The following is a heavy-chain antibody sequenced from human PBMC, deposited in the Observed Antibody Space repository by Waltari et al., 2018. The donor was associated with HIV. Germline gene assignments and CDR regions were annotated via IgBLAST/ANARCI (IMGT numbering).Heavy chain of an antibody. J-gene: IGHJ4*02. CDR2: ISGSGGST. V-gene: IGHV3-23*01. CDR3: AKDRHWLVRYFDY. Sequence: EVQLLESGGGLEQPGGSLRLSCAASGFTFSTFAMNWVRQAPGKGREWVSAISGSGGSTYYADSVKGRFTISRDSSKNTLYLQMNSLRVEDTAIYYCAKDRHWLVRYFDYWGQGTLVTVSS. CDR1: GFTFSTFA. D-gene: IGHD6-19*01.